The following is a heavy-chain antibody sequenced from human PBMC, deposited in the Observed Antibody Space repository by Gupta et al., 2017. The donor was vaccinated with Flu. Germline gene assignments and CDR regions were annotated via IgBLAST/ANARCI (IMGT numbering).Heavy chain of an antibody. CDR3: ARAGIQLWQEHFDY. CDR2: INHSGST. V-gene: IGHV4-34*01. D-gene: IGHD5-18*01. Sequence: QVQLQQWGAGLLKPSETLSLTCAVYGGSFSGYYWSWIRQPPGKGLEWIGEINHSGSTNYNPSLKSRVTISVDTSKNQFSLKLSSVTAADTAVYYCARAGIQLWQEHFDYWGQGTLVTVSS. J-gene: IGHJ4*02. CDR1: GGSFSGYY.